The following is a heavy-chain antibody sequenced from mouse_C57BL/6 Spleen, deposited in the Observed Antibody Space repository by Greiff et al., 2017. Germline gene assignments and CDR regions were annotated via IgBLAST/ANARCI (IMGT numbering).Heavy chain of an antibody. D-gene: IGHD2-10*01. J-gene: IGHJ4*01. CDR2: IYPGSGST. CDR1: GYTFTSYW. Sequence: VQLQQPGAELVKPGASVKMSCKASGYTFTSYWITWVKQRPGQGLEWIGDIYPGSGSTNYNEKFKSKATLTVDTSSSTAYMQLSSLTSEDSAVYSCARGTYYGKKPYAMDYWGQGTSVTVSS. CDR3: ARGTYYGKKPYAMDY. V-gene: IGHV1-55*01.